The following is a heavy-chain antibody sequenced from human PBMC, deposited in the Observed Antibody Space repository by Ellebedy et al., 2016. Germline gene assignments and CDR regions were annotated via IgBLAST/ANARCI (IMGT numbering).Heavy chain of an antibody. V-gene: IGHV5-51*01. CDR2: IYPGDSDT. CDR1: GYSFTSYW. J-gene: IGHJ4*02. CDR3: ARPRDSSGYYYLNY. Sequence: GGSLRLXXKGSGYSFTSYWIGWVRQMPGKGLEWMGIIYPGDSDTRYSPSFQGQVTISADKSISTAYLQWSSLKASDTAMYYCARPRDSSGYYYLNYWGQGTLVTVSS. D-gene: IGHD3-22*01.